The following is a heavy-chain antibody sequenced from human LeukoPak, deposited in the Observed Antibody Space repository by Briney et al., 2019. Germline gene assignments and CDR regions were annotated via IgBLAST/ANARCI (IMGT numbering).Heavy chain of an antibody. CDR3: AREEVYYGSGSYYNYYYSMDV. J-gene: IGHJ6*02. CDR2: INPSGGST. D-gene: IGHD3-10*01. V-gene: IGHV1-46*01. CDR1: GYTFTSYY. Sequence: ASVKVSCKASGYTFTSYYMHWVRQAPGQGLEWMGIINPSGGSTSYAQKFQGRVTMTRDTSTSTVYMELSSLRSEDTAVYYCAREEVYYGSGSYYNYYYSMDVWGQGTTVTVSS.